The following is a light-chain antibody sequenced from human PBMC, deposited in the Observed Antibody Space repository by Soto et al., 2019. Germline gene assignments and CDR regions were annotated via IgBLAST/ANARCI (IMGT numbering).Light chain of an antibody. CDR1: SGSIASNY. CDR3: QSYDSSIVV. Sequence: NFMLTQPHSVSESPGKTVTISCTRSSGSIASNYVQWYQQRPGSAPTTVIYEDNQRPSGVPDRFSGSIDSSSNSASLTFSGLKTEDEADYSRQSYDSSIVVFGGGTKLTVL. J-gene: IGLJ2*01. V-gene: IGLV6-57*04. CDR2: EDN.